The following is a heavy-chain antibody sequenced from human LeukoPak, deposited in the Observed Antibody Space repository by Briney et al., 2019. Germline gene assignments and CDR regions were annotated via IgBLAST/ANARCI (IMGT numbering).Heavy chain of an antibody. J-gene: IGHJ6*03. Sequence: SETLSLTCTVSGGSISSHYWSWIRQPPGKGLEWLGYIYYSGSTNYNPSLKSRVTISVDTSKNQFSLKLSSVTAADTAVYYCARAYSSVVPYYYYYMDVWGKGTTVTVSS. V-gene: IGHV4-59*11. CDR2: IYYSGST. CDR3: ARAYSSVVPYYYYYMDV. D-gene: IGHD6-25*01. CDR1: GGSISSHY.